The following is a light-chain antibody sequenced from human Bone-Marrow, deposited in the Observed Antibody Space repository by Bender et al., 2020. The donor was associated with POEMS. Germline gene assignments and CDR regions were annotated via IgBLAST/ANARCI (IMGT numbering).Light chain of an antibody. V-gene: IGLV1-36*01. Sequence: QSVLTQLPSASGTPGQRVTISCSGSSSHIGNHGVNWYQQLPGEAPKLLIYYDDLLTPGVSDRFSASKSGTSASLAISELRSEDEALYYCAASDDSLSGWVFGRGTKLTVL. CDR3: AASDDSLSGWV. CDR1: SSHIGNHG. CDR2: YDD. J-gene: IGLJ3*02.